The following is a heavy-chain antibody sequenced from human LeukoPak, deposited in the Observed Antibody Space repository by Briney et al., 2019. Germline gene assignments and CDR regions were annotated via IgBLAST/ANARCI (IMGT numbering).Heavy chain of an antibody. V-gene: IGHV1-2*04. CDR1: GYTFTSYG. D-gene: IGHD6-19*01. CDR3: AKGLTGDYFDY. Sequence: ASVKVSCKASGYTFTSYGISWVRQAPGQGLEWMGWINPNSGGTNYAQKFQGWVTMTRDTSISTAYMELSRLRSDDTAVYYCAKGLTGDYFDYWGQGTLVTVSS. CDR2: INPNSGGT. J-gene: IGHJ4*02.